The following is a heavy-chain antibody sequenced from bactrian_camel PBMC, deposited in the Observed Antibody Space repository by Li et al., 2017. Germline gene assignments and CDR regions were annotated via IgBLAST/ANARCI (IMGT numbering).Heavy chain of an antibody. CDR3: AARGPYCYTKLSVRDFTY. V-gene: IGHV3S53*01. D-gene: IGHD2*01. CDR1: VASFYC. CDR2: IDDVGST. J-gene: IGHJ6*01. Sequence: VQLVESGGGSVQLGGSLRLSCSASVASFYCMGWYRQSPGKEREAVAAIDDVGSTSYANFAKGRFTISRDNAKNTVYLRMNSLKPEDTAMYYCAARGPYCYTKLSVRDFTYWGQGTQVTVS.